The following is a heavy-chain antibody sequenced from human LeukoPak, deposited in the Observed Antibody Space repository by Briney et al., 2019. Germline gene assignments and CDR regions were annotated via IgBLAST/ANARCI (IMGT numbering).Heavy chain of an antibody. CDR2: IKSKADGGTT. CDR3: STDSLVMNY. J-gene: IGHJ4*02. CDR1: GFTFSTAW. Sequence: GSLRLSCAASGFTFSTAWLSWVRQAPGKGLEWVGRIKSKADGGTTDYAAPVKDRFTISRDDSKNTFYLQMNSLKAEDTAVYYCSTDSLVMNYWGQGTLVTVSS. V-gene: IGHV3-15*01. D-gene: IGHD2-21*01.